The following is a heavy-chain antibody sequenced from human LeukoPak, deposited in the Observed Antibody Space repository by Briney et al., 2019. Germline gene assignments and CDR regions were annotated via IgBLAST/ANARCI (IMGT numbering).Heavy chain of an antibody. Sequence: GGSPRLSCAASGFTFSSYWMSWVRQAPGKGLEWVANIKQDGSEKYYVDSVKGRFTISRDNAKNSLYLQMNSLRAEDTAVYYCARRLWFGELLGPSGYWGQGTLVTVSS. CDR3: ARRLWFGELLGPSGY. J-gene: IGHJ4*02. CDR1: GFTFSSYW. D-gene: IGHD3-10*01. CDR2: IKQDGSEK. V-gene: IGHV3-7*01.